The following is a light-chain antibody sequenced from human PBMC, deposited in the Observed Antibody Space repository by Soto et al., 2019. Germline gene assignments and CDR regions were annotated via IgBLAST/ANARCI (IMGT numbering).Light chain of an antibody. J-gene: IGKJ1*01. V-gene: IGKV3-11*01. CDR3: QQSSNWPPWT. CDR2: DAS. Sequence: EIVLTQSPATLSLSPGERATFSCKASQSVGTSLAWCQQKPGQAPRLLIYDASVRATGIPARFSGSGSGTDFTLTISRLQPEDIAMYYCQQSSNWPPWTFGRRTRVEI. CDR1: QSVGTS.